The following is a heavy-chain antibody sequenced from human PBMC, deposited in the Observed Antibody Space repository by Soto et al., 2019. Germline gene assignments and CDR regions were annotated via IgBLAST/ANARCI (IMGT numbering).Heavy chain of an antibody. V-gene: IGHV1-3*01. CDR3: AREGYNWNYWSEARVRGGYFDY. CDR2: INAGNGNT. D-gene: IGHD1-7*01. CDR1: GYTFTSYA. J-gene: IGHJ4*02. Sequence: ASVKVSCKASGYTFTSYAMHWVRQAPGQRLEWMGWINAGNGNTKYSQKFQGRVTITRDTSASTAYMELSSLRSEDTAVYYCAREGYNWNYWSEARVRGGYFDYWGQGTLVTVSS.